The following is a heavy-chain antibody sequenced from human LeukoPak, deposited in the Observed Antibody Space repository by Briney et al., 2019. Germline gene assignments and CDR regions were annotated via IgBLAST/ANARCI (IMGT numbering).Heavy chain of an antibody. Sequence: GGSLRLSCAAYGFTFNDYYMSWIRQAPGKGLEWLSYINIGGTNTHYADSVKGRFTISRDNAKKSLYLEMNNLRAEDTAVYYCATDGAGFDTWGQGVLVTVSS. V-gene: IGHV3-11*01. J-gene: IGHJ5*02. CDR3: ATDGAGFDT. CDR1: GFTFNDYY. CDR2: INIGGTNT.